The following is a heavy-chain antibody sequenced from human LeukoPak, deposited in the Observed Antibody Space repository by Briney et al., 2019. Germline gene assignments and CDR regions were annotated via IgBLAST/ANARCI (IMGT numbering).Heavy chain of an antibody. J-gene: IGHJ4*02. CDR1: GGSISSSSYY. D-gene: IGHD3-10*01. CDR2: IYYSGST. CDR3: ARHSDYGSGSYYNPVFDY. Sequence: KPSETLSLTCTVSGGSISSSSYYWGWIRQPPGKVLEWIGSIYYSGSTYYNPSLKSRVTISVDTSKNQFSLKLSSVTAADTAVYYCARHSDYGSGSYYNPVFDYWGQGTLVTVSS. V-gene: IGHV4-39*01.